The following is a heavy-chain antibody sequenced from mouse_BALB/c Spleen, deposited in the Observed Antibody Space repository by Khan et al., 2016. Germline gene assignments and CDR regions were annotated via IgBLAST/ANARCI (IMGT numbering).Heavy chain of an antibody. D-gene: IGHD2-10*02. V-gene: IGHV9-3*02. CDR1: GYTFTNYG. Sequence: QIQLVQSGPELKKPGETVKISCKASGYTFTNYGVHWVKQAPGKGLKWMGWINTNTGAPTYAEEFKGRFAFSLETSASTAFLQIDNLKNEDTATYVCARWYGNYALDYWGQRTSVTVSS. J-gene: IGHJ4*01. CDR2: INTNTGAP. CDR3: ARWYGNYALDY.